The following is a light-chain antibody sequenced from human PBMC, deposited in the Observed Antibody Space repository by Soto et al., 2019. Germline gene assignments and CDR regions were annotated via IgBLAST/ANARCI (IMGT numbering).Light chain of an antibody. CDR2: ATS. V-gene: IGKV3-20*01. J-gene: IGKJ1*01. Sequence: EIVLTQSPGTLSLSLGERATLSCRANQSVDSNFLAWNQQKPGQAPRLLIYATSTRATGIPDRFSGSGSGTDFTLTISRLEPEDFAVYYCQQYDNSRWTFGQGTKVDIK. CDR3: QQYDNSRWT. CDR1: QSVDSNF.